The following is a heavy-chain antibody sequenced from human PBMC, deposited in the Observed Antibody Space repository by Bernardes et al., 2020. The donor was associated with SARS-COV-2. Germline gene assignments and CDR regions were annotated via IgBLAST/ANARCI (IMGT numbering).Heavy chain of an antibody. V-gene: IGHV3-23*01. J-gene: IGHJ4*02. D-gene: IGHD4-17*01. CDR2: IGGSGVNT. Sequence: GVLRLSCAASGITFSSSAMTWVRQAPGKGLEWVSAIGGSGVNTYYSDSVMGRFTISRDNSKNTLYLQMHSLRADDTAVYYCAKVGDMYYFDYWGQGTLVTVSS. CDR1: GITFSSSA. CDR3: AKVGDMYYFDY.